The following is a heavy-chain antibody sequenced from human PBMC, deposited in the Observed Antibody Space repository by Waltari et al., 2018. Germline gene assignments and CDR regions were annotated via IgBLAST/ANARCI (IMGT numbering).Heavy chain of an antibody. J-gene: IGHJ4*02. D-gene: IGHD6-19*01. CDR2: INPSGGST. CDR3: ARDSYGKPGSGWYGGNDY. CDR1: GYTFTSYY. V-gene: IGHV1-46*01. Sequence: QVQLVQSGAEVKKPGASVKVSCKASGYTFTSYYMHWVRQVPGQGLEWMGIINPSGGSTGYEQKVKGRVTMTRDTSKSTVYMELSSLGAEETAVYYCARDSYGKPGSGWYGGNDYWGQGTLVTVSS.